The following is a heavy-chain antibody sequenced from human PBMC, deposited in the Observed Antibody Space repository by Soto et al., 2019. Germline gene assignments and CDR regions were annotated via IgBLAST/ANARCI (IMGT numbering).Heavy chain of an antibody. CDR1: GCTFSSYT. Sequence: QVQLVQSGAEVKKPGSSVKVSCKASGCTFSSYTISWVRQAPGQGLEWMGRIIPILGIANYAQKFQGRVTIPADKSTSTAYMELSSLRSEDTAVYYCARGWELLDYWGQGTLVTVSS. V-gene: IGHV1-69*02. CDR3: ARGWELLDY. J-gene: IGHJ4*02. CDR2: IIPILGIA. D-gene: IGHD1-26*01.